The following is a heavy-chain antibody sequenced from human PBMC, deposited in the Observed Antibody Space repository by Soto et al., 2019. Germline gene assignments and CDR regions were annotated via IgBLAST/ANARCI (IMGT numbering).Heavy chain of an antibody. V-gene: IGHV1-18*01. Sequence: QVQLVQSGAELRKPGASVKVSCKASGYSFSSYGINWVQQAPGQGLEWMGWINTYNGNRNYAQKFEDRVTMTTATSTNTVYMELRSLKSDDTAIYYCARDRLRGYDSSGFYSWGQGTLVTVSS. CDR3: ARDRLRGYDSSGFYS. CDR2: INTYNGNR. CDR1: GYSFSSYG. D-gene: IGHD3-22*01. J-gene: IGHJ4*02.